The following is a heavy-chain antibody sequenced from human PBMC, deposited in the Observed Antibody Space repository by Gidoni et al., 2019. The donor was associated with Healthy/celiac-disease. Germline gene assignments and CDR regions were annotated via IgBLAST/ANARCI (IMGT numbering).Heavy chain of an antibody. D-gene: IGHD3-22*01. CDR2: IYYSGST. V-gene: IGHV4-39*01. Sequence: QLQLQESVPGLLKPSAPLSLTCTVSGFSIIHISYYCCCIRQPPGKGLEWIGSIYYSGSTYYNPSLKSRVTISVETSKNQFSLKLSSVTAADTAVYYCARRTDAYYYDSSGYYRSLVFEYWGQGTLVTVSS. CDR3: ARRTDAYYYDSSGYYRSLVFEY. CDR1: GFSIIHISYY. J-gene: IGHJ4*02.